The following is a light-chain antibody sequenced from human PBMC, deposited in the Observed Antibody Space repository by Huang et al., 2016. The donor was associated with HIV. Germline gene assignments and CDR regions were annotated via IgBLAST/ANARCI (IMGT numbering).Light chain of an antibody. CDR3: QQRSNWPRT. CDR2: DAS. V-gene: IGKV3-11*01. Sequence: EIVLTQSPATLSLSPGERATLSCRASQSVSSYLAWYQQKPGQAPRLLIYDASNRASGIPARCSGRGWGTDFTLISSSLEPEDFAVYYWQQRSNWPRTFGQGTKVEIK. J-gene: IGKJ1*01. CDR1: QSVSSY.